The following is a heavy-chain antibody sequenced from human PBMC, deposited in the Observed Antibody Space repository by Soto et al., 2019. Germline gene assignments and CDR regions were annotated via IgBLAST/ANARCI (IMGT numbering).Heavy chain of an antibody. CDR2: ISYNGNNK. CDR1: GFTFSDYG. CDR3: ARDPGRWELLYPDY. D-gene: IGHD1-26*01. V-gene: IGHV3-30*03. J-gene: IGHJ4*02. Sequence: QVQLVESGGGVVQPGRSLRLSCAASGFTFSDYGMHWVRQAPGKGLEWVAIISYNGNNKYSADSVKGRFTISRDNSKSTLYLQMNSLRPEDAAVYYCARDPGRWELLYPDYWGQGTLGTVSS.